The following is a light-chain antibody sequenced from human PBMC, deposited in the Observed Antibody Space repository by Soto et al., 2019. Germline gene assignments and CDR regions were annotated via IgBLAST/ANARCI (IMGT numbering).Light chain of an antibody. Sequence: DIQMTQSPTSLSASVGDRVTITCRASQDIRNIVAWYQQKPGKAPKLLIYAASTLQLGVPSRFSGSGSGTDFTLTINSLQPDDVAAYSCQKYSSVPVFGPGTKVEIK. CDR2: AAS. V-gene: IGKV1-27*01. J-gene: IGKJ3*01. CDR1: QDIRNI. CDR3: QKYSSVPV.